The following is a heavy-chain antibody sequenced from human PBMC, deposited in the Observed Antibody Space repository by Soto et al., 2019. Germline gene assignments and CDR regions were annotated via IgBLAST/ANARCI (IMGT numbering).Heavy chain of an antibody. CDR3: ARGPLVVVNYFES. Sequence: QVQLVQSGTEVKKPGSSVKVSCKASGGTFRNYPINWVRQAPGQGLEWMGSIFPLTDIPDYAQNFQARLTMSADKSTSTAYMELSSLTSDDTAMYFCARGPLVVVNYFESWGQGTLVTVSS. CDR2: IFPLTDIP. V-gene: IGHV1-69*02. CDR1: GGTFRNYP. J-gene: IGHJ4*02.